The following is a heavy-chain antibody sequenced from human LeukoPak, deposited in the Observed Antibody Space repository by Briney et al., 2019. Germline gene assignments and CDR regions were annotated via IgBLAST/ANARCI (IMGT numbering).Heavy chain of an antibody. Sequence: GGSLRLSCAASGFTFSSYEMNWVRQAPGKGLEWVSYISSSGSTIYYADSVKGRFTISRDNSKNTLYLQMNSLRAEDTAVYYCAKGHIVVVTAILNFDYWGQGTLVTVSS. D-gene: IGHD2-21*02. CDR1: GFTFSSYE. V-gene: IGHV3-48*03. CDR2: ISSSGSTI. CDR3: AKGHIVVVTAILNFDY. J-gene: IGHJ4*02.